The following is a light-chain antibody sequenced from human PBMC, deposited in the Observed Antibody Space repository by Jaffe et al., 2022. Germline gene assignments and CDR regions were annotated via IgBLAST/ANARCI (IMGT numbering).Light chain of an antibody. CDR3: QQYNNGPWT. CDR1: QSVSSN. J-gene: IGKJ1*01. CDR2: GAS. Sequence: EIVMTQSPATLSVSPGERATLSCRASQSVSSNLAWYQQKPGQAPRLLIYGASTRATGIPARFSGSGSGTEFTLTISSLQSEDFAVYYCQQYNNGPWTFGQGTKVEIK. V-gene: IGKV3-15*01.